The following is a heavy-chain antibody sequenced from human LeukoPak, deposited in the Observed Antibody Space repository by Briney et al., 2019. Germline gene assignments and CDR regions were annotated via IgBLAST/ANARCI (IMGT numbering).Heavy chain of an antibody. CDR1: GFTFSSYA. D-gene: IGHD3-10*02. V-gene: IGHV3-23*01. Sequence: GGSLRLSCAASGFTFSSYAMSWVRQAPGKGLEWVSAISGSGGSTYYADSVKGRFTISRDNSKNTLYLQMNSLRAEDTAVYYCAKCSGSYYNVGTHFDCWGQGTLVTVSS. J-gene: IGHJ4*02. CDR2: ISGSGGST. CDR3: AKCSGSYYNVGTHFDC.